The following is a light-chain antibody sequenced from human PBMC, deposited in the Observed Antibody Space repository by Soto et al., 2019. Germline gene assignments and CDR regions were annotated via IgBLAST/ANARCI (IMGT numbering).Light chain of an antibody. CDR2: GAS. V-gene: IGKV3-15*01. J-gene: IGKJ1*01. Sequence: EIVMTQSPATLSVSPGERATLSCRASRSVSSDLAWYQQKPGQAPRLLIYGASTRATGIPARFSGSGSGTEFTLTISSLQSEDSAVYYCQQYNNWPWTFGQGTKVEIK. CDR3: QQYNNWPWT. CDR1: RSVSSD.